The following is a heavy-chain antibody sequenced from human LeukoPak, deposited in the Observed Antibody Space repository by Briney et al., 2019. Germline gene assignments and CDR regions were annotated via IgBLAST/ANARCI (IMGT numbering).Heavy chain of an antibody. CDR3: ATDGRGYSGYGDFDY. CDR2: ISGSGGST. D-gene: IGHD5-12*01. Sequence: GGSLRLSCAASGFTFSSYAMSWVRQAPGKGLEWVSAISGSGGSTYYADSVKGRFTISRDNSKNTLYLQMNSLRVEDTAVYYCATDGRGYSGYGDFDYWGQGTLVTVSS. J-gene: IGHJ4*02. V-gene: IGHV3-23*01. CDR1: GFTFSSYA.